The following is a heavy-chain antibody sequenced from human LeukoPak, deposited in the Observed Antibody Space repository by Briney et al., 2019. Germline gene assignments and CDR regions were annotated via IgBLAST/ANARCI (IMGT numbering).Heavy chain of an antibody. D-gene: IGHD3-10*01. J-gene: IGHJ4*02. CDR3: ARAPSSGSYPYYFDY. V-gene: IGHV3-21*01. CDR2: ISSSSSYI. Sequence: GGSLRLSCAASGFTFSSCSMNWVRQAPGKGLEWVSSISSSSSYIYYADSVKGRFTISRDNAKNSLYLQMNSLRAEDTAVYYCARAPSSGSYPYYFDYWGQGTLVTVSS. CDR1: GFTFSSCS.